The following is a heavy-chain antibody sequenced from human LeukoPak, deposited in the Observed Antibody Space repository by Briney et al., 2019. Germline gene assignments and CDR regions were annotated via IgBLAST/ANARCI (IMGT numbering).Heavy chain of an antibody. J-gene: IGHJ4*02. Sequence: SETLSLTCTVSGGSISSSSYYWGWIRQPPGKGLEWIGSIYYSGSTYYNPSLKSRVTISVDTSKNQFSLKLSSVTAADTAVYYCARGDLVVRIQLWFGVPALWGQGTLVTVSS. CDR3: ARGDLVVRIQLWFGVPAL. CDR1: GGSISSSSYY. D-gene: IGHD5-18*01. CDR2: IYYSGST. V-gene: IGHV4-39*01.